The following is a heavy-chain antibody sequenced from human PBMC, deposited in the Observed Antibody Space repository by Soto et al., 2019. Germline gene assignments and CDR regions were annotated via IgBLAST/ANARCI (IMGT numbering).Heavy chain of an antibody. CDR2: IIPIFGTA. CDR3: ARVTIQMATIGYYFDY. D-gene: IGHD5-12*01. V-gene: IGHV1-69*06. Sequence: SVKVSCKASGGTFSSYAISWVRQAPGQGLEWMGGIIPIFGTANYAQKFQGRVTITADKSTSTAYMELSSLRSEDTAVYYCARVTIQMATIGYYFDYWGQGTLVTVSS. J-gene: IGHJ4*02. CDR1: GGTFSSYA.